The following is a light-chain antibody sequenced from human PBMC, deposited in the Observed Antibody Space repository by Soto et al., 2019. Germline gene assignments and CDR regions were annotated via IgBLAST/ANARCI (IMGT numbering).Light chain of an antibody. CDR3: QQYENLPYT. V-gene: IGKV1-33*01. J-gene: IGKJ2*01. CDR2: DAS. CDR1: QDINNY. Sequence: DIQMTQSPSSLSASVGDRVTITCQASQDINNYRNWYQQKPGKAPKLLIYDASNLETGVPSRFSGSGSGTDFTFTISSLQPADTATYSCQQYENLPYTFGQGTKLEIK.